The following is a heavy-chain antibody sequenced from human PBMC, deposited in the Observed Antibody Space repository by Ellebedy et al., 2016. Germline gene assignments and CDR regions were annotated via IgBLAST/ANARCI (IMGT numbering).Heavy chain of an antibody. D-gene: IGHD3-22*01. Sequence: GESLKISCVASGFTFRNYGISWVRQAPGKGLEWVSVVSDGGDGTNYADSVKGRFTISRDNYKNRVYLQMSSLRVEDTAVYSCARVRSPDYSTNYDLDVWGQGTTVTVSS. J-gene: IGHJ6*02. CDR1: GFTFRNYG. V-gene: IGHV3-23*01. CDR3: ARVRSPDYSTNYDLDV. CDR2: VSDGGDGT.